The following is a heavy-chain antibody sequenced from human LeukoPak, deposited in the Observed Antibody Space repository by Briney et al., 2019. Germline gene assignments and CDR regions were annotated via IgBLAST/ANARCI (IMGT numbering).Heavy chain of an antibody. J-gene: IGHJ5*02. CDR3: PKDLTSDFGGAFDP. CDR1: GFTFSNYG. D-gene: IGHD3-10*01. CDR2: IQFDGTNK. Sequence: PGGSLRLSCAASGFTFSNYGMHWVRQAPGKGLEWVAFIQFDGTNKDYADSVKGRFTITRDNSKDTLYLQMHSLKTEDTAVYYCPKDLTSDFGGAFDPWGQGTLVTVSS. V-gene: IGHV3-30*02.